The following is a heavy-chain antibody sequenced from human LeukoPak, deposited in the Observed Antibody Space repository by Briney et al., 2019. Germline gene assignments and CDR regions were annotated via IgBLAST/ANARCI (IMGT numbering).Heavy chain of an antibody. CDR1: DDSITMYY. J-gene: IGHJ4*02. Sequence: SETLSLTCSVSDDSITMYYWTWIRQPPRKGLEWIGYVDHTGSTNFNPSLNGRVSISRDTSKNLFSLRLRSVTAADTAVYYCASGSYLGVEDYWGQGTLVTVSS. CDR2: VDHTGST. V-gene: IGHV4-59*12. CDR3: ASGSYLGVEDY. D-gene: IGHD1-26*01.